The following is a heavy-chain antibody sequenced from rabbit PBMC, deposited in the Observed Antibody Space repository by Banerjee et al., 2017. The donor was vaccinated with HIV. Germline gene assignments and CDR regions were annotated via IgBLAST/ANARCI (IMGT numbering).Heavy chain of an antibody. V-gene: IGHV1S45*01. Sequence: QEQLVESGGGLVQPEGSLTLTCKASGFDFSYNAMCWVRQAPGKGLEWIGCIYAGTSGSTYYASWVNGRFTISKTSSTTVTLQMASLTAADTATYFCARGIYGGNGHFNLWGQGTLVTDS. J-gene: IGHJ4*01. CDR2: IYAGTSGST. D-gene: IGHD4-2*01. CDR3: ARGIYGGNGHFNL. CDR1: GFDFSYNA.